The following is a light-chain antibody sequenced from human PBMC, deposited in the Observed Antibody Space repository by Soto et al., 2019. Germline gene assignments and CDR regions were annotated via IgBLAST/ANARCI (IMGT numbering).Light chain of an antibody. CDR2: EGS. V-gene: IGLV2-23*01. CDR1: SSDVGSYNL. CDR3: CSYACTSTV. Sequence: QSALTQPASVSGSPGQSVTISCTGTSSDVGSYNLVSWYQQHPGKAPKLVIYEGSKRPSGVSNRFSGSKSGNTASLTISGLQAEDEADYYCCSYACTSTVFGGGTKLTVL. J-gene: IGLJ3*02.